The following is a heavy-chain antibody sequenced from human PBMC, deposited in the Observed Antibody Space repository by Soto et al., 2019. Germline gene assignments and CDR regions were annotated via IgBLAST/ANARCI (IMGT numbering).Heavy chain of an antibody. Sequence: GGSLRLSCAASGFTFSSYSMNWVRQAPGKGLEWVSSISSSSSYIYYADSVKGRFTISRDNAKNSLYLQMNSLRAEDTAVYYCARDQGQLEQAENPGLIDYWGQGTLVTVSS. CDR3: ARDQGQLEQAENPGLIDY. V-gene: IGHV3-21*01. CDR1: GFTFSSYS. J-gene: IGHJ4*02. D-gene: IGHD1-1*01. CDR2: ISSSSSYI.